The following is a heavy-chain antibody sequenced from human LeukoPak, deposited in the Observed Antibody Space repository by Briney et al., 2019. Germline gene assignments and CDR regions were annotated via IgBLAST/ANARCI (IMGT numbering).Heavy chain of an antibody. CDR3: ARDTSYYDSSGYSNGMDV. J-gene: IGHJ6*02. Sequence: PSETLSLTCTVSGGSISSYYWSWIRQPPGKGLEWIGYIYYSGSTYYNPSLKSRVTISVDTSKNQFSLKLSSVTAADTAVYYCARDTSYYDSSGYSNGMDVWGQGTTVTVSS. CDR1: GGSISSYY. D-gene: IGHD3-22*01. CDR2: IYYSGST. V-gene: IGHV4-59*12.